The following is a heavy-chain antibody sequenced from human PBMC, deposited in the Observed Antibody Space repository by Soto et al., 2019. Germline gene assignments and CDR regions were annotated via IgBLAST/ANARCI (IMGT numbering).Heavy chain of an antibody. D-gene: IGHD1-7*01. Sequence: GGSLRLSCAVSGITSGSYAMMWVRQAPGKGLEWVSTIGGNGGPTYYADSVKGRFTISRDNSKNMVFLQMNSLRAEDTAVYFCGKDPRLELRNVDSWGQGTLVTVSS. CDR3: GKDPRLELRNVDS. J-gene: IGHJ5*01. V-gene: IGHV3-23*01. CDR2: IGGNGGPT. CDR1: GITSGSYA.